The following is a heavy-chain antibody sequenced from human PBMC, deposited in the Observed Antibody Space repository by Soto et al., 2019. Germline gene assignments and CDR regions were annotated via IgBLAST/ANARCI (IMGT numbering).Heavy chain of an antibody. V-gene: IGHV3-30*04. CDR3: ATSALITGPAMIRTFVDYGMDV. J-gene: IGHJ6*02. D-gene: IGHD1-20*01. CDR2: ISNDGDTK. CDR1: GFTFNRKV. Sequence: QVQLVESGGGVVQPGRSLRLSCAVSGFTFNRKVMYWVRRAPGKGLEWMALISNDGDTKYYAPSVTGRFTISRDNSRNTVHLQMNSVRPEDTAVYYCATSALITGPAMIRTFVDYGMDVWGQGTTVTVSS.